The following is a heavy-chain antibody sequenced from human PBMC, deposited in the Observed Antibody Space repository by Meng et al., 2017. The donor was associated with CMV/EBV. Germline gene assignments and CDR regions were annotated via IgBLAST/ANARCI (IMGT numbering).Heavy chain of an antibody. CDR3: AKDDSQLLYRDPYYYYGMDV. V-gene: IGHV3-30*02. CDR2: IRYDGSNK. D-gene: IGHD2-2*02. CDR1: GFTSSSYG. J-gene: IGHJ6*02. Sequence: GGSLRLSCAASGFTSSSYGMHWVRQAPGKGLEWVAFIRYDGSNKYYADSVKGRFTISRDNSKNTLYLQMNSLRAEDTAVYYCAKDDSQLLYRDPYYYYGMDVWGQGTTVTVSS.